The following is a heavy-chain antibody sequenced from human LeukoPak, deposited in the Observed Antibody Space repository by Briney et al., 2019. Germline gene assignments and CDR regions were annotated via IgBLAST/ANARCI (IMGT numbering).Heavy chain of an antibody. CDR1: GFTFSSYS. V-gene: IGHV3-21*01. CDR3: AGSYSSGYFDY. CDR2: ISSSSSYI. J-gene: IGHJ4*02. Sequence: GGSLRLSCAASGFTFSSYSMNWVRQAPGKGLEWVSSISSSSSYIYYADSVKGRFTISRDNAKNLLYLQMNGLRAEDTAVYYCAGSYSSGYFDYWGQGTLVTVSS. D-gene: IGHD6-19*01.